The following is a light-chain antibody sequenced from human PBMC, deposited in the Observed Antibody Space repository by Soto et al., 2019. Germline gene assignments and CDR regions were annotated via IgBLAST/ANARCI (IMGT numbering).Light chain of an antibody. CDR3: QQYGSSPRYT. V-gene: IGKV3-20*01. CDR1: QSVSSSY. CDR2: GAS. J-gene: IGKJ2*01. Sequence: EIVLTQSPGTLSLSPGERATLYCRASQSVSSSYLAWYQQKPGQAPRLLIYGASSRATGIPDRFSGRGSGTDFTLTISRLEPEDFAVYYCQQYGSSPRYTFGQGTKLEIK.